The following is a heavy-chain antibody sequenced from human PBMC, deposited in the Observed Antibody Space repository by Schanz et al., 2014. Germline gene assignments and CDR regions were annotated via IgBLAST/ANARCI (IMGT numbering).Heavy chain of an antibody. J-gene: IGHJ4*02. CDR3: ARDKGGYYPFDY. CDR1: GFTFSSYA. CDR2: ISYDGSNK. D-gene: IGHD3-3*01. V-gene: IGHV3-30*04. Sequence: QVQLVESGGGVVQPGRSLRLSCAGYGFTFSSYAMHWVRQAPGKGLEWVAVISYDGSNKYYADSVKGRFTISRDNSKNTLYLQMNSLRAEDTAVYYCARDKGGYYPFDYWGQGTLVTVSS.